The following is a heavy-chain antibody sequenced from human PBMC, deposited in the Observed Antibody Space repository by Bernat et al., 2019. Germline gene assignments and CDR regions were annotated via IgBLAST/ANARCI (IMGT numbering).Heavy chain of an antibody. Sequence: EVQLLESGGGLVQPGGSLRLSCAASGFTFSSYAMSWVRQAPGKGLEWVSAISGSGGSTYYADSVKSRFTISRDNSKNTLYLQMNSLRAEDTAVYYCAKDLERVTTFPFYGMDVWGQGTTVTVSS. V-gene: IGHV3-23*01. CDR3: AKDLERVTTFPFYGMDV. J-gene: IGHJ6*02. D-gene: IGHD4-17*01. CDR1: GFTFSSYA. CDR2: ISGSGGST.